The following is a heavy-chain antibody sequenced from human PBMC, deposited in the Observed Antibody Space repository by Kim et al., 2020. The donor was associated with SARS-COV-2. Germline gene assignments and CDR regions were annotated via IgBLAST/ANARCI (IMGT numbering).Heavy chain of an antibody. J-gene: IGHJ6*02. Sequence: ASVKVSCKASGYTFTSYYMHWVRQAPGQGLEWMGIINPSGGSTSYAQKFQGRVTMTRDTSTSTVYMELSSLRSEDTAVYYCARESWPDSSSWSYYYYYGMDVWGQGTTVTVSS. V-gene: IGHV1-46*01. D-gene: IGHD6-13*01. CDR3: ARESWPDSSSWSYYYYYGMDV. CDR2: INPSGGST. CDR1: GYTFTSYY.